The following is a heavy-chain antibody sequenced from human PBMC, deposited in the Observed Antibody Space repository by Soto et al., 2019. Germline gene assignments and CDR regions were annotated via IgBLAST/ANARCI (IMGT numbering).Heavy chain of an antibody. J-gene: IGHJ4*02. CDR3: AKDPYYDSGSHPPDY. V-gene: IGHV3-23*01. CDR2: ISNSGGNT. D-gene: IGHD3-10*01. Sequence: GGSLRLSCAASGFTFSTFAMTWVRQAPGKGLEWVSGISNSGGNTYYADSVKGRFAIFRDDSKSTLYLQMNSLRAEDTAVYYCAKDPYYDSGSHPPDYWGQGTLVTVSS. CDR1: GFTFSTFA.